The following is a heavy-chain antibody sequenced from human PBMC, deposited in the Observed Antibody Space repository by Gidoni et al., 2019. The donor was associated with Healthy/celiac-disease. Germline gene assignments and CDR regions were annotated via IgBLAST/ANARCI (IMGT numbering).Heavy chain of an antibody. CDR2: IKSKTDGGTT. CDR3: TTRITMIVVVITTDDY. CDR1: GFTFSNAW. D-gene: IGHD3-22*01. J-gene: IGHJ4*02. V-gene: IGHV3-15*01. Sequence: EVQLVESGGGLVKPGGSLRLSCAASGFTFSNAWMSWVRQAPGKGREWVGRIKSKTDGGTTYYAAPVKGRFTISRDDSKNTLYLQMNSLKTEDTAVYYCTTRITMIVVVITTDDYWGQGTLVTVSS.